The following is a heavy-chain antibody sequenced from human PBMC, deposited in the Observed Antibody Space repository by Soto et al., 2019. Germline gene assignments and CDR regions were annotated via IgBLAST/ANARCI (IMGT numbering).Heavy chain of an antibody. CDR2: ISTYNDNT. D-gene: IGHD5-12*01. CDR3: ANLLNRGYHTHFYFGMAV. CDR1: GYTFHTFG. J-gene: IGHJ6*02. Sequence: QAHLEQSGIEVKKPGASVKVTCKASGYTFHTFGISWVRQAPGQGLEWMGWISTYNDNTNYAQKFRGRVAMATDMSTGTASMELRSLTPDDTAVYYCANLLNRGYHTHFYFGMAVWGQGTTVIVSS. V-gene: IGHV1-18*01.